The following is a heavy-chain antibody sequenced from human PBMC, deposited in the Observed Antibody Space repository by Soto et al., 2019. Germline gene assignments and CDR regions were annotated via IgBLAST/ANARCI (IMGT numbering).Heavy chain of an antibody. CDR1: GYTFTSSG. CDR3: ARKSQVVSVTYYYDSSDLDAFYI. D-gene: IGHD3-22*01. CDR2: ISTDNGNT. Sequence: GASVKVSCKASGYTFTSSGISWVRQAPGQGLEWLGWISTDNGNTNYAQHLQGRVSLTTDTPTSTAYMELRSLRSDDTAVYYCARKSQVVSVTYYYDSSDLDAFYIWGQGTMVTVSS. V-gene: IGHV1-18*01. J-gene: IGHJ3*02.